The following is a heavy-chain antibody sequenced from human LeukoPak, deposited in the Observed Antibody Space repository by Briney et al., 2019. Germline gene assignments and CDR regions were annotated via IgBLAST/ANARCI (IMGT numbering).Heavy chain of an antibody. V-gene: IGHV3-30*18. CDR1: GFTFSSYG. CDR3: AKENGYYGDSLDY. CDR2: ISYDGSNK. J-gene: IGHJ4*02. D-gene: IGHD4-17*01. Sequence: GGSLRLSCAASGFTFSSYGMHWVRQAPGKGLEWVAVISYDGSNKYYADSVKGRFTISRDNSKNTLYLQMNSLRAEDTAVYYCAKENGYYGDSLDYWGQGTLVTVSS.